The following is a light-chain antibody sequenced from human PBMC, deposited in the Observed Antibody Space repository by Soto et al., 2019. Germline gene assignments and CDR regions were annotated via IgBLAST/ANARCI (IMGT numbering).Light chain of an antibody. CDR2: GAS. V-gene: IGKV3D-15*01. CDR3: QQYNNWPPWT. J-gene: IGKJ1*01. CDR1: QSVSSSY. Sequence: EIVLTQSPGTLSLSPGERATLCCRAIQSVSSSYLAWYQQKPGQAPRLLIYGASSRATGIPARFSGSGSGTEFTLTISSLQSEDFAVYYCQQYNNWPPWTFGQGTKVDIK.